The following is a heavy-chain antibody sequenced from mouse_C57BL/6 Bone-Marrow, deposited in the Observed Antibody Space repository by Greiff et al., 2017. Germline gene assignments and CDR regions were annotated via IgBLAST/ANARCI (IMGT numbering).Heavy chain of an antibody. V-gene: IGHV1-55*01. CDR1: GYTFTSYW. Sequence: QVQLQQPGAELVKPGASVKMSCKASGYTFTSYWITWVKQRPGQGLEWIGDIYPGSGSTNYNEKFKSKATLTVDPSSSTAYLQLSSLTSEDSAVYSLARRDYYGSSYGYAMDYWGQGTSVTVSS. J-gene: IGHJ4*01. CDR2: IYPGSGST. CDR3: ARRDYYGSSYGYAMDY. D-gene: IGHD1-1*01.